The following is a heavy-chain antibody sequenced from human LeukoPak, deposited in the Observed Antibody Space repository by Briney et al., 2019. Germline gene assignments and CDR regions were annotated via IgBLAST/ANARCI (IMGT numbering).Heavy chain of an antibody. Sequence: SETLSLTCAVYGGSFSGYYWSWIRQPPGKGLEWIGEINHSGSTNYNPSLKSRVTISVDTSKNQFSLKLSSVTAEDTAVYYCARTPIDYYGMDVWGQGTTVTVSS. J-gene: IGHJ6*02. V-gene: IGHV4-34*01. D-gene: IGHD1-26*01. CDR1: GGSFSGYY. CDR2: INHSGST. CDR3: ARTPIDYYGMDV.